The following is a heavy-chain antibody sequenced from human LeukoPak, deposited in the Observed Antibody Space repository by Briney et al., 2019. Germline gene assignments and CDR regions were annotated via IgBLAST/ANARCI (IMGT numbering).Heavy chain of an antibody. Sequence: SETLSLTCSVSGGSISSYYWSWIRQPPGKGLEWIGYIYHSGDSNCNPSLKSRVTVSLDTSKNQVSLRLTSVTAADTAVYYCARHPFATPFDFWGRGTLVTVSS. D-gene: IGHD2-15*01. CDR1: GGSISSYY. CDR2: IYHSGDS. J-gene: IGHJ4*02. V-gene: IGHV4-59*08. CDR3: ARHPFATPFDF.